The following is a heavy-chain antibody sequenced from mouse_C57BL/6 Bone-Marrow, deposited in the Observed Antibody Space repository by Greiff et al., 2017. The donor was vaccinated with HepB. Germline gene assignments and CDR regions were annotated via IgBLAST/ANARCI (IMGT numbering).Heavy chain of an antibody. CDR3: ARVPYFDY. V-gene: IGHV5-16*01. CDR1: GFTFSDYY. J-gene: IGHJ2*01. Sequence: EVQVVESEGGLVQPGSSMKLSCTASGFTFSDYYMAWVRQVPEKGLEWVANINYDGSSTYYLDSLKSRFIISRDNAKYILYLQMSSLKSEDTATYYCARVPYFDYWGQGTTLTVSS. CDR2: INYDGSST.